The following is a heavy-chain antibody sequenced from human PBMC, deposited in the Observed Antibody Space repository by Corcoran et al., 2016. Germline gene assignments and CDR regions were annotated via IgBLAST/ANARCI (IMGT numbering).Heavy chain of an antibody. J-gene: IGHJ6*02. CDR3: ARDIGGFDGMDV. CDR1: GGSISSGYY. CDR2: IYYSVGT. D-gene: IGHD2-15*01. Sequence: QLQLQQSGPGLVKPSETLSLTCTVSGGSISSGYYWDWIRQPPGKGLEWIGRIYYSVGTYYNPSLKSRVTISVDTSKNQFSLKLSSVTAADKAVYYCARDIGGFDGMDVWGQGTTVTVSS. V-gene: IGHV4-39*07.